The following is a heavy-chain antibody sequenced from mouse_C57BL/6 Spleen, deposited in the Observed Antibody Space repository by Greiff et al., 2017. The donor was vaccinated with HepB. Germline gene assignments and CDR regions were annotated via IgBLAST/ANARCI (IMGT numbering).Heavy chain of an antibody. CDR1: GYTFTDYN. CDR3: ARDDGYYDRFDY. CDR2: INPNNGGT. D-gene: IGHD2-3*01. Sequence: EVKLQQSGPELVKPGASVKIPCKASGYTFTDYNMDWVKQSHGKSLEWIGDINPNNGGTIYNQKFKGKATLTVDKSSSTAYMELRSLTSEDTAVYYCARDDGYYDRFDYWGQGTTLTVSS. V-gene: IGHV1-18*01. J-gene: IGHJ2*01.